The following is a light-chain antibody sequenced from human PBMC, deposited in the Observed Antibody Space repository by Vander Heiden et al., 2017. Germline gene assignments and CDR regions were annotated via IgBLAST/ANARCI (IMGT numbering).Light chain of an antibody. V-gene: IGLV3-1*01. J-gene: IGLJ2*01. CDR2: QDS. CDR1: KLGDKY. CDR3: QAWDSSTAV. Sequence: SYELTQPPPGSVSPGQTASITCSGDKLGDKYACWYQQKPGQSPVLVIYQDSKRPSGIPERFSGSNSGNTATLTISGTQAMDEADYYCQAWDSSTAVFGGGTKLTVL.